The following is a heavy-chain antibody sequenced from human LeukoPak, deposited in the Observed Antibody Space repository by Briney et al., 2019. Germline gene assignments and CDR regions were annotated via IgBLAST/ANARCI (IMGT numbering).Heavy chain of an antibody. CDR2: IYHSGST. Sequence: PSETLSLTCTVSGYSISSGYYWGWIRQPPGKGLEWIGSIYHSGSTYYNPSLKSRVTISVDTSKNQFSLKLSSVTAADTAVYYCARAGEYSSSDSIDYWGQGTLVTVSS. J-gene: IGHJ4*02. V-gene: IGHV4-38-2*02. D-gene: IGHD6-6*01. CDR3: ARAGEYSSSDSIDY. CDR1: GYSISSGYY.